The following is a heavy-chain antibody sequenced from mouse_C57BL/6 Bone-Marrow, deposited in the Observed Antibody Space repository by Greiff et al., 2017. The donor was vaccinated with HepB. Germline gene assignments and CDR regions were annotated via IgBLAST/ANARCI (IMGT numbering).Heavy chain of an antibody. D-gene: IGHD1-1*01. CDR3: TTPITTVVATPDY. CDR1: GFNIKDDY. J-gene: IGHJ2*01. CDR2: IDPENGDT. Sequence: VQLQQSGAELVRPGASVKLSCTASGFNIKDDYMHWVKQRPEQGLEWIGWIDPENGDTEYASKFQGKATITADTSSNTAYLQLSSLTSEDTAVYDCTTPITTVVATPDYWGQGTTLTVSS. V-gene: IGHV14-4*01.